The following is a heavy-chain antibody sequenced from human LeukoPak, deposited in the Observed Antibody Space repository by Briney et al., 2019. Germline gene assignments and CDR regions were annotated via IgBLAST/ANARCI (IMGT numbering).Heavy chain of an antibody. D-gene: IGHD2-2*01. CDR2: IRSKANSYAT. Sequence: GGSLRLSCAASGFTFSGSAMHWVRQASEKGLEWVGRIRSKANSYATAYAASVKGRFTISRDDSKNTAYLQMNSLKTEDTAVYYCTSPPYCSSTSCENYYYYMDVWGKGATVTVSS. CDR1: GFTFSGSA. J-gene: IGHJ6*03. V-gene: IGHV3-73*01. CDR3: TSPPYCSSTSCENYYYYMDV.